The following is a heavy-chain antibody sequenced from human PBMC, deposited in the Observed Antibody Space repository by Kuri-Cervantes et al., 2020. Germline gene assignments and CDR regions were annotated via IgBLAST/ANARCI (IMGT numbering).Heavy chain of an antibody. V-gene: IGHV3-30*03. CDR3: ARDLRDCSSTSCYMGLYYYYYGMDV. CDR1: GFTFSSYG. D-gene: IGHD2-2*02. J-gene: IGHJ6*02. CDR2: ISYDGSNK. Sequence: LSLTCAASGFTFSSYGMHWVRQAPGKGLEWVAVISYDGSNKYYADSVKGRFTISRDNSKNTLYLQMNSLRAEDTAVYYCARDLRDCSSTSCYMGLYYYYYGMDVWGQGALVTVSS.